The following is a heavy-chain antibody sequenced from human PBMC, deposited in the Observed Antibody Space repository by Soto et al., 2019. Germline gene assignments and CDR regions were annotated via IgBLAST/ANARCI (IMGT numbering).Heavy chain of an antibody. Sequence: QVQLVESGGGVVQPGRSLRLSCAASGFTFSSYGMHWVRQAPGKGLEWVAVISYDGSNKYYADSVKGRFTITRDNSKNTLYQQMNSLRAEDTGVYYCAKDYYGSGRGGFDDWGQGTLVTVSS. CDR3: AKDYYGSGRGGFDD. D-gene: IGHD3-10*01. V-gene: IGHV3-30*18. J-gene: IGHJ4*02. CDR1: GFTFSSYG. CDR2: ISYDGSNK.